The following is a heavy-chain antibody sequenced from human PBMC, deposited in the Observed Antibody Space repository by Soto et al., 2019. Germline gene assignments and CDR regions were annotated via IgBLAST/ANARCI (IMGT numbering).Heavy chain of an antibody. CDR2: IYYSGST. CDR3: ARDRGILTPMDV. CDR1: GGSISSYY. J-gene: IGHJ4*02. V-gene: IGHV4-59*01. Sequence: SETLSLTCTVSGGSISSYYWSWIRQPPGKGLEWIGYIYYSGSTNYNPSLKSRVTISVDTSKNQFSLKLSSVTAADTAVYYCARDRGILTPMDVWGQGTLVTVSS. D-gene: IGHD3-9*01.